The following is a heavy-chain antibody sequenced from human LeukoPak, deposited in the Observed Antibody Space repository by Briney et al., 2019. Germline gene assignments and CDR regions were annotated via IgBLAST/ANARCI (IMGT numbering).Heavy chain of an antibody. J-gene: IGHJ4*02. V-gene: IGHV3-30*03. CDR2: ISYDGSNK. CDR3: ARAPPYSSSWYFFGY. D-gene: IGHD6-13*01. Sequence: GGSLRLSCAASGFTFSSYGMHWVRQAPGKGLEWVAVISYDGSNKYYADSVKGRFTISRDNSKNTLYLQMNSLRAEDTAVYYCARAPPYSSSWYFFGYWGQGTLVTVSS. CDR1: GFTFSSYG.